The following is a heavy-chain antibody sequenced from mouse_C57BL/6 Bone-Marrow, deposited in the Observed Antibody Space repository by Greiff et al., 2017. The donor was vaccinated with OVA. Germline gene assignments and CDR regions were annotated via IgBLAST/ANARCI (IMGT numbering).Heavy chain of an antibody. CDR2: IYPGGGYT. CDR1: GYTFTNYW. V-gene: IGHV1-63*01. J-gene: IGHJ2*01. D-gene: IGHD1-1*01. CDR3: ARWSTSVVAPVDY. Sequence: QVQLQQSGAELVRPGTSVKMSCKASGYTFTNYWIGWAKQRPGHGLEWIGDIYPGGGYTNFHEKFKGKATLTADKSSSTAYMQFSSLTSEDSAIYYCARWSTSVVAPVDYWGQGTTLTVSS.